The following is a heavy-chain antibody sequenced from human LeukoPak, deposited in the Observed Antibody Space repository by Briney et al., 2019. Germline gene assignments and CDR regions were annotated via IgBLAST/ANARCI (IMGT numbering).Heavy chain of an antibody. CDR1: GFSFSSYA. V-gene: IGHV3-23*01. CDR2: FSGSGGST. J-gene: IGHJ4*02. CDR3: ATSQGSWPDYFDY. D-gene: IGHD6-13*01. Sequence: GGSLRLSCAASGFSFSSYAMSWVRQAPGKGLEWVSSFSGSGGSTYYADSVKGRFTISRDNSKNTLYLQMISLRAEDTAVYYCATSQGSWPDYFDYWGQGTLVTVSS.